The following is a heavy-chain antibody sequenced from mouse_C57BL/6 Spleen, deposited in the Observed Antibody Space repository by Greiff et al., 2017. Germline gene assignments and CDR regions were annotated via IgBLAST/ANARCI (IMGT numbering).Heavy chain of an antibody. D-gene: IGHD1-1*02. CDR1: GYAFSSSW. CDR3: ARSWSGGWYFDV. J-gene: IGHJ1*03. V-gene: IGHV1-82*01. CDR2: IYPGDGDT. Sequence: QVQLKQSGPELVKPGASVKISCKASGYAFSSSWMNWVKQRPGKGLEWIGRIYPGDGDTNYNGKFKGKATLTADKSSSTAYMQLSSLTSEDSAVYFCARSWSGGWYFDVWGTGTTVTVSS.